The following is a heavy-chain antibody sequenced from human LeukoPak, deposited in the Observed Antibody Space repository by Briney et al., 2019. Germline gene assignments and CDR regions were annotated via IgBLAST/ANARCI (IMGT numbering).Heavy chain of an antibody. Sequence: PSETLSLTCTVSGGSISSYHLSWIRQPPGKGLEWSGYIDYSGSTNYNPSPKSRVTISVDTSKNQFSLKLSSVTAADTAVYYCARRTGIAVAGGYYYGMDVWGQGTTVTVSS. CDR1: GGSISSYH. D-gene: IGHD6-19*01. V-gene: IGHV4-59*08. J-gene: IGHJ6*02. CDR2: IDYSGST. CDR3: ARRTGIAVAGGYYYGMDV.